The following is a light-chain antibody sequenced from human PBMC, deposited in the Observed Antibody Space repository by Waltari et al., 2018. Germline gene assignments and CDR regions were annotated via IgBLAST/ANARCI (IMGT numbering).Light chain of an antibody. J-gene: IGKJ2*01. Sequence: DIVMTQSPATLSVSPGERAPLPCRASQSIRSHLAWYQQRLGQAPRLPIYGASTRATGIPARFSGSGSGTEFTLTINSLQSEDFAVYYCQQYNNWPSTFTFGQGTRLEIK. CDR3: QQYNNWPSTFT. CDR1: QSIRSH. V-gene: IGKV3-15*01. CDR2: GAS.